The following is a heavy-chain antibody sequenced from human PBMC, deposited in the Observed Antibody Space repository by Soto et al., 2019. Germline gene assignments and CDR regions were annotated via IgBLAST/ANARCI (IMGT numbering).Heavy chain of an antibody. CDR3: ARDGVFLVATDPGYFDL. D-gene: IGHD5-12*01. CDR2: ISSSSSYI. V-gene: IGHV3-21*01. CDR1: GFTFSSYS. Sequence: EVQLVESGGGLVKPGGSLRLSCAASGFTFSSYSMNWVRQAPGKGLEWVSSISSSSSYIYYADSVKGRFTISRDNAKNSLYLQMNSLRAEDTAVYYCARDGVFLVATDPGYFDLWGRGTLVTVSS. J-gene: IGHJ2*01.